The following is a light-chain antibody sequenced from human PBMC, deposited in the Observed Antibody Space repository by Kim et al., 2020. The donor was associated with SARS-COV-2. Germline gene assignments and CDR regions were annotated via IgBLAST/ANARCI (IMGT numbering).Light chain of an antibody. Sequence: SYVLTQPPSVSVTPGKTARITCGGSNIGTKSVQWYQQKPGQAPVLVIYYDSDRPSGIPERFSGSNSGDTATLTISRVEAGDEADYFCQVWDSSSHHWVFGGGTKVTVL. CDR3: QVWDSSSHHWV. V-gene: IGLV3-21*04. J-gene: IGLJ3*02. CDR1: NIGTKS. CDR2: YDS.